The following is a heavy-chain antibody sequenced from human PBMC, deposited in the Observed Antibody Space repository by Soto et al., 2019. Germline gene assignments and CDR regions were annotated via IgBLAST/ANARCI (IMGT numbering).Heavy chain of an antibody. CDR2: ISSSSSTI. Sequence: GGSLRLSCAASGFTFSSYSMNWVRQAPEKGLEWVSYISSSSSTIYYADSVKGRFTISRDNAKNSLYLQMNSLRDEDTAVYYCARPPASSGWYYFDYWGQGTLVTVSS. CDR3: ARPPASSGWYYFDY. J-gene: IGHJ4*02. V-gene: IGHV3-48*02. D-gene: IGHD6-19*01. CDR1: GFTFSSYS.